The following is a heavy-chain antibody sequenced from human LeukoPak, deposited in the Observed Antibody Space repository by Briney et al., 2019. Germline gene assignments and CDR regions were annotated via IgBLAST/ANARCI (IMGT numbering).Heavy chain of an antibody. CDR3: ARGGGYYYYYMDV. CDR1: GGSFSGYY. V-gene: IGHV4-34*01. J-gene: IGHJ6*03. CDR2: INHSGST. Sequence: SETLSLTCAVYGGSFSGYYWSWIRQPPGKGLEWVGEINHSGSTNYNPSLKSRVTISVDTSKNQFSLKLSSVTAADTAVYYCARGGGYYYYYMDVWGKGTTVTVSS.